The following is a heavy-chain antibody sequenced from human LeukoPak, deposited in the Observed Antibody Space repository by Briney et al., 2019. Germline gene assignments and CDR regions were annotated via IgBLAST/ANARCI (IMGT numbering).Heavy chain of an antibody. CDR1: GGSISSGSYF. Sequence: PSETLSLTCTVSGGSISSGSYFWRWIRQPAGRGVEWIGRMYNSGCTNYNTSLKSRVTVSVDTSKNQFSLKLSSVIAADTAVYYCARDGYCSSTSCYDAFDIWGQGTMVTVSS. CDR2: MYNSGCT. CDR3: ARDGYCSSTSCYDAFDI. J-gene: IGHJ3*02. D-gene: IGHD2-2*03. V-gene: IGHV4-61*02.